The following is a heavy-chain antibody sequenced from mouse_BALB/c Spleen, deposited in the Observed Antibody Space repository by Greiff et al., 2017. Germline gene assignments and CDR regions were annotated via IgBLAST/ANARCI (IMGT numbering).Heavy chain of an antibody. CDR2: IDPANGNT. Sequence: VHVKQSGAELVKPGASVKLSCTASGFNIKDTYMHWVKQRPEQGLEWIGRIDPANGNTKYDPKFQGKATITADTSSNTAYLQLSSLTSEDTAVYYCAAYGYAWYFDVWGAGTTVTVSS. D-gene: IGHD2-2*01. J-gene: IGHJ1*01. CDR3: AAYGYAWYFDV. CDR1: GFNIKDTY. V-gene: IGHV14-3*02.